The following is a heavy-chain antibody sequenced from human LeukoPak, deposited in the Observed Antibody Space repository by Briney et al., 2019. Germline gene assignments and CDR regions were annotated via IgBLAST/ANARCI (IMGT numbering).Heavy chain of an antibody. CDR1: GFTFRNYG. Sequence: GGTLRLSCAASGFTFRNYGMHWVRQAPGKGLEWVAFISYDAGNYYYAGSVKGRFTISRDNSKNTLYLQMNSLRAEDTAVYYCAKDLPMGLRFLEWLEGTYYFDYWGQGTLVTVSS. CDR3: AKDLPMGLRFLEWLEGTYYFDY. CDR2: ISYDAGNY. V-gene: IGHV3-30*02. D-gene: IGHD3-3*01. J-gene: IGHJ4*02.